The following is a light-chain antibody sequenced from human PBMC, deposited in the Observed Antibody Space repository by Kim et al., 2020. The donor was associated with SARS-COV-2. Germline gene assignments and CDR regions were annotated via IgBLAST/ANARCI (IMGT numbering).Light chain of an antibody. Sequence: EIVLTQSPGTLSLSPGERATLSCRASQSVSSSYLAWYQQKPGQAPRLLIYGASSRATGIPDRFSGSGSGTDFTLTISRLEPEDFAVYYCQQYGNTITFGQGTRLEIK. CDR3: QQYGNTIT. CDR1: QSVSSSY. J-gene: IGKJ5*01. CDR2: GAS. V-gene: IGKV3-20*01.